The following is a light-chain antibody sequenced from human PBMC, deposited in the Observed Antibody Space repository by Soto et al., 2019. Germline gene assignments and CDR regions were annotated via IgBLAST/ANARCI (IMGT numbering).Light chain of an antibody. CDR3: QQCYNIPLT. Sequence: DIVMTQSPDSLSVSLGERATINCKSSQSVLKSSNKKNYFAWYQQKPGQPPKLLIYWASTRASAVPDRFSGSGSGTDFTLTISRLQAEDVAVYYCQQCYNIPLTFGGGTKVEIK. CDR2: WAS. V-gene: IGKV4-1*01. CDR1: QSVLKSSNKKNY. J-gene: IGKJ4*01.